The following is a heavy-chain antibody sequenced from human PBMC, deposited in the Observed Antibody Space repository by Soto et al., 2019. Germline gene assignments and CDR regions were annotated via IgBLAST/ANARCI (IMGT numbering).Heavy chain of an antibody. V-gene: IGHV3-7*05. J-gene: IGHJ3*02. Sequence: EVHLEESGGDLVQPGGSLRLSCAASGFTLSAYWMTWVRQAPGKGLEWVANINRDGIKKSYLESVRGRFTISRDNVGNSLYLQMDSLRADDTALYYCARDVSPGSSSLYLDAFDIWGQGTMVTVSS. CDR2: INRDGIKK. CDR3: ARDVSPGSSSLYLDAFDI. D-gene: IGHD6-13*01. CDR1: GFTLSAYW.